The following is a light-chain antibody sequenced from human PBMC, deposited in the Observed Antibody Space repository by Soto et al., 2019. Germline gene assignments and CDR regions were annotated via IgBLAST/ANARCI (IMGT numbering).Light chain of an antibody. CDR3: SSYTSSSTPDVV. Sequence: QSVLTQPPSISAAPGQMVAISCSGTTSNIGDNSVSWYQHLPGTAPKLMIYEVSNRPSGVSNRFSGSKSGNTASLTISGLQAEDEADYYCSSYTSSSTPDVVFGGGTKVTVL. J-gene: IGLJ2*01. CDR2: EVS. CDR1: TSNIGDNS. V-gene: IGLV2-14*01.